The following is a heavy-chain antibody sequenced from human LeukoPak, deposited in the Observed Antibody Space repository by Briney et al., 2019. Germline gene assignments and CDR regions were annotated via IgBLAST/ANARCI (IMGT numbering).Heavy chain of an antibody. V-gene: IGHV1-69*05. CDR2: VIPIFGTA. Sequence: SVTLSCKASGGTFRSYAISWVRHAPGQGLEWMGGVIPIFGTANYAQKVQGRVTITTDESTSTAYMELSSLRSEDTAVYYCARGSGVIGMAVYAYWGQGTLVTVSS. D-gene: IGHD3-16*02. J-gene: IGHJ4*02. CDR1: GGTFRSYA. CDR3: ARGSGVIGMAVYAY.